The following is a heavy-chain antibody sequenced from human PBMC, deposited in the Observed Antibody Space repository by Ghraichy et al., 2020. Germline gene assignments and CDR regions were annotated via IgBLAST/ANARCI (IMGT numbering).Heavy chain of an antibody. Sequence: GSLRLSCAASGFTFSSYAMSWVRQAPGKGLEWVSAISGSGGSTYYADSVKGRFTISRDNSKNTLYLQMNSLRAEDTAVYYCAKDRGDGYNLPTTAWYFDLWGRGTLVTVSS. V-gene: IGHV3-23*01. CDR3: AKDRGDGYNLPTTAWYFDL. J-gene: IGHJ2*01. D-gene: IGHD5-24*01. CDR2: ISGSGGST. CDR1: GFTFSSYA.